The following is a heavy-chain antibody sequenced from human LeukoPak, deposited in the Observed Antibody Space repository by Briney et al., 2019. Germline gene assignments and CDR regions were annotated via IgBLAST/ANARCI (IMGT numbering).Heavy chain of an antibody. Sequence: PGGSLRLSCAASGFTFSSYSMNWVRQAPGKGLEWVSSISSSSSYIYYADSVKGRFTISRDNAKNSLYLQMNSLRAEDTAVYYCARLQDYYDSSGSDYWGQGTLVTVSS. J-gene: IGHJ4*02. CDR3: ARLQDYYDSSGSDY. CDR1: GFTFSSYS. V-gene: IGHV3-21*01. CDR2: ISSSSSYI. D-gene: IGHD3-22*01.